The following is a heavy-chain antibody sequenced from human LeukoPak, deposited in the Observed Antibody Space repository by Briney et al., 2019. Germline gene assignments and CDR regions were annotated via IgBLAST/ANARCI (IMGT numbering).Heavy chain of an antibody. D-gene: IGHD3-22*01. Sequence: SETLSLTCTVSGGSISSGGYYWSWIRQHPGKGLEWIGYIYYSGSTYYNPSLKSRVTISVDTSKNQFPLKLSSVTAADTAVYYCARVDSSGYHILVDYWGQGTLVTVSS. CDR3: ARVDSSGYHILVDY. J-gene: IGHJ4*02. V-gene: IGHV4-31*03. CDR2: IYYSGST. CDR1: GGSISSGGYY.